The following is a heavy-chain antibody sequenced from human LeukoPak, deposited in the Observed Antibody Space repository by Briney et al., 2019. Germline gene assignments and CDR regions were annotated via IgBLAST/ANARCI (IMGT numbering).Heavy chain of an antibody. CDR3: ARGDYSPIYYNYHMDV. CDR2: IYYSGST. Sequence: SETLSLTCTVSGYSISSGYYWGWIRQPPGKGLEWIGNIYYSGSTNYNPSLKSRVTISVDTSKNQFSLKLSSVTAADTAVYYCARGDYSPIYYNYHMDVWGKGTTVTISS. D-gene: IGHD2-15*01. V-gene: IGHV4-38-2*02. CDR1: GYSISSGYY. J-gene: IGHJ6*03.